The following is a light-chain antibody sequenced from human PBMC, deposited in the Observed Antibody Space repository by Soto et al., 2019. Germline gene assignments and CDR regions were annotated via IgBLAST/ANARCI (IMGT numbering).Light chain of an antibody. V-gene: IGLV2-14*01. CDR2: DVS. CDR1: SSDVGGYNY. Sequence: QSVLTQPASVSGSPGQSITISCTGTSSDVGGYNYVSWYQQHPGKAPKLMIYDVSNRPSGVSNRFSGSKSGNTASLTISGLQAEVEADYYCSSYTSSSTLSVFGTGPKVTVL. J-gene: IGLJ1*01. CDR3: SSYTSSSTLSV.